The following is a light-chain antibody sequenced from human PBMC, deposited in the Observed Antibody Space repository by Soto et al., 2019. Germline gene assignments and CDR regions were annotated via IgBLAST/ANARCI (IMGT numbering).Light chain of an antibody. CDR3: AAWDDILNGVL. J-gene: IGLJ2*01. CDR1: SSNIGSNT. V-gene: IGLV1-44*01. Sequence: QSVLTQPPSASATPGQRVIISCSGSSSNIGSNTVNWYQQIPGTAPKLLIYSYNQRPSGVPDRFSGSKSDTSASLAISGLQSEDEAEYYCAAWDDILNGVLFGGGTKLTVL. CDR2: SYN.